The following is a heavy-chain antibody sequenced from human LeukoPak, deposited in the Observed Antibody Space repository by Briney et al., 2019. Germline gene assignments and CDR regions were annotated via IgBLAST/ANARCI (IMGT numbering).Heavy chain of an antibody. D-gene: IGHD6-13*01. CDR1: GGTFSSYA. CDR2: IIPILGIA. V-gene: IGHV1-69*04. Sequence: SVKVSCKASGGTFSSYAISWVRQAPGQGLEWMGRIIPILGIANYAQKFQGRVTITADRSTSTAYMELSSLRSEDTAVYYCARGGIAAGFPYSFDYWGQGTLVTVSS. CDR3: ARGGIAAGFPYSFDY. J-gene: IGHJ4*02.